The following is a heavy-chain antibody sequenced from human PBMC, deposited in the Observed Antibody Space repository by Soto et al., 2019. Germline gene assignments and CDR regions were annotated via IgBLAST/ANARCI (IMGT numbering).Heavy chain of an antibody. CDR2: IYYSGST. D-gene: IGHD1-20*01. Sequence: SETLSLIWTVSGGSISGGDYYGIWIRQPPGKGLEWIGYIYYSGSTYYNPSLKSRVTISVDTSKNQFSLKLSSVTAADTAVYYCARAGITGTDFDYWGQGTLVTVSS. V-gene: IGHV4-30-4*01. CDR3: ARAGITGTDFDY. J-gene: IGHJ4*02. CDR1: GGSISGGDYY.